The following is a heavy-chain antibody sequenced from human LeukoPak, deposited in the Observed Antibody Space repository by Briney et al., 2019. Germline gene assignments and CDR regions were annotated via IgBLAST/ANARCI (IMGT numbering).Heavy chain of an antibody. Sequence: GGSLRLSCAASGFTFRSYSMNWVRQAPGMGLEWVSSISTSSSLIYYADSVEGRFTISRDNAKTSLYLQMNSLRAEDTAVYYCVRSYYGMDVWGQGTTVSVSS. V-gene: IGHV3-21*01. CDR2: ISTSSSLI. CDR3: VRSYYGMDV. J-gene: IGHJ6*02. CDR1: GFTFRSYS.